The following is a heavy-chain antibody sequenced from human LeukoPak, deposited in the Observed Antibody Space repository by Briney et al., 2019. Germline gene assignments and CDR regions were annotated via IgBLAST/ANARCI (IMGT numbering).Heavy chain of an antibody. CDR2: IRSKGYRGTT. V-gene: IGHV3-49*04. CDR1: GFTFGDHA. J-gene: IGHJ6*02. CDR3: ARGPIQLWIHNAMDV. Sequence: PGGSLRLSCTGSGFTFGDHAMSWVRQAPGKGLEWVGFIRSKGYRGTTEYAASVKGRFTISRDDSASIPYLQMNSLKTEDTAVYYCARGPIQLWIHNAMDVWGQGTTATVSS. D-gene: IGHD5-18*01.